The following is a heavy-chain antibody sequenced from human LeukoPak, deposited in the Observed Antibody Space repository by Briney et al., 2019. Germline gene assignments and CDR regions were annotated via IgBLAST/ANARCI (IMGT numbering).Heavy chain of an antibody. Sequence: GESLKISCKGSGYSFTSYWIGWVRQMPGKGLEWMGIIYPGDSDTRYSPSFQGQVTISAGKSISTAYLQWSSLKASDTAMYYCARAKVRHYYDSSGYLAYYWGQGTLVTVSS. CDR2: IYPGDSDT. CDR1: GYSFTSYW. V-gene: IGHV5-51*01. J-gene: IGHJ4*02. CDR3: ARAKVRHYYDSSGYLAYY. D-gene: IGHD3-22*01.